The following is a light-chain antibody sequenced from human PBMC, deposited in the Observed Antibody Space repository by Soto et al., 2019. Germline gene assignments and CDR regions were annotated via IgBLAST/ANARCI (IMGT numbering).Light chain of an antibody. CDR3: SSYAGSTFYV. Sequence: SALTQPASVSGSPGQSITISCTGTSSDVGAYNYVSWYQQYPGKATKLMIYGVTNRPSGVPDRFSGSKSGNTASLTVSGLQAEDEADYYCSSYAGSTFYVFGIGTQVTVL. CDR2: GVT. CDR1: SSDVGAYNY. J-gene: IGLJ1*01. V-gene: IGLV2-8*01.